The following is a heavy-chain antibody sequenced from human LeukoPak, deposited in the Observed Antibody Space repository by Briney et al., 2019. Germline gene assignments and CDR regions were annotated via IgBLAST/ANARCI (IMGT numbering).Heavy chain of an antibody. V-gene: IGHV5-51*01. CDR2: IYPGDSHT. CDR3: ARLLGSSSSCWASFDY. J-gene: IGHJ4*02. Sequence: GESLKISCKGSGYSFTTYWIGWVRQIPGKSLEWMGIIYPGDSHTMYSPSFRGQVTMSADKSISTAYLQWSSLKASDTAMYYCARLLGSSSSCWASFDYWGQGTLVTVSS. D-gene: IGHD6-13*01. CDR1: GYSFTTYW.